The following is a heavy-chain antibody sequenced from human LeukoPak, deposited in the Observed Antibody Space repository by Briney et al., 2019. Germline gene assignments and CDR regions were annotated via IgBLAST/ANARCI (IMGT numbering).Heavy chain of an antibody. V-gene: IGHV3-23*01. CDR2: ISGSSGST. Sequence: GGSLRLSCAASGFTFSNYAMSWVRQAPGKGPEWVSGISGSSGSTYHADSVKGRFTISRDNSKNTLYVKMNSLRAEDTAVYYCAKGIRFCSSTSCYTPFDYWGQGTLVTVSS. CDR1: GFTFSNYA. D-gene: IGHD2-2*02. J-gene: IGHJ4*02. CDR3: AKGIRFCSSTSCYTPFDY.